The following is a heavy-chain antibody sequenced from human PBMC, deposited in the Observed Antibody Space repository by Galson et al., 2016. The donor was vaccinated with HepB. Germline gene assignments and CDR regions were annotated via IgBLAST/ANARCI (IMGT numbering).Heavy chain of an antibody. CDR2: IFHTGTT. J-gene: IGHJ3*02. CDR3: ARGGAFIGQTRTGFDI. Sequence: SETLSLTCSVSGGSISSNNWWNWVRQSPEKGLEWIGRIFHTGTTNDNPSFKSRVIMSVDKSKNDFSLKLTSVTAADTAVYYCARGGAFIGQTRTGFDIWGQGTMVTVSS. CDR1: GGSISSNNW. D-gene: IGHD1-26*01. V-gene: IGHV4-4*02.